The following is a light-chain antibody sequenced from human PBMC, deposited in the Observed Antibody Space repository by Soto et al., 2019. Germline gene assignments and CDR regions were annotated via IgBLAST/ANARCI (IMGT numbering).Light chain of an antibody. J-gene: IGKJ1*01. Sequence: EIVMTQSPATLSVSPGERATLSCRAGQSVSSNLAWYQQKPGQAPRLLIYGASTRATAIPARFSGSGSGTEFTLPISSLQSEDFAVYFCQQYNSWPPPWTFGQGTKVEIK. V-gene: IGKV3-15*01. CDR1: QSVSSN. CDR3: QQYNSWPPPWT. CDR2: GAS.